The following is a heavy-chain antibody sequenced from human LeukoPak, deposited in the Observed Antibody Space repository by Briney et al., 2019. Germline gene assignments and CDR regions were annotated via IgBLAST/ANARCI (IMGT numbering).Heavy chain of an antibody. J-gene: IGHJ4*02. CDR2: IYHSGST. CDR3: ARRARATGSYYFDY. D-gene: IGHD1-14*01. Sequence: SETLSLTCAVSGGSISSGGYSWSWIRQPPGKGLEWIGYIYHSGSTYYNPSLKSRVTISVDRSENQFSLKLSSVTAADTAVYYCARRARATGSYYFDYWGQGTLVTVSS. V-gene: IGHV4-30-2*01. CDR1: GGSISSGGYS.